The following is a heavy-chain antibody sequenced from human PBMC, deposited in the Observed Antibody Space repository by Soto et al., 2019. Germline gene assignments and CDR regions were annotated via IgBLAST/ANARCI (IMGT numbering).Heavy chain of an antibody. D-gene: IGHD2-21*02. CDR3: ARLPKGSLVTA. CDR1: GFRFSDHS. J-gene: IGHJ4*02. Sequence: LVESGGGLVSPGGSLRLSCVASGFRFSDHSMTWVRQSPGKGLQWIAYISSGSDNIYYAESVRGRFTVSRDNAKNALFLQMNSLSDDDTATYYCARLPKGSLVTAWGQGTRVTVSS. V-gene: IGHV3-48*02. CDR2: ISSGSDNI.